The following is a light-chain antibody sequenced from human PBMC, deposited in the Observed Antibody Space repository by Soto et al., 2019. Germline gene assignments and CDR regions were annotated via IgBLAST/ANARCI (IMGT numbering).Light chain of an antibody. CDR1: TSNIGTNY. CDR2: RNN. J-gene: IGLJ1*01. V-gene: IGLV1-47*01. Sequence: QSALTQPPSASGTPGQRITIPCSGSTSNIGTNYVYWYHQLPGTAPKLLISRNNQRPSGVPDRFSGSKSGTSASLAISGLRSEDEGDYYCAAWDDSLSGHYVFGTGTKVTVL. CDR3: AAWDDSLSGHYV.